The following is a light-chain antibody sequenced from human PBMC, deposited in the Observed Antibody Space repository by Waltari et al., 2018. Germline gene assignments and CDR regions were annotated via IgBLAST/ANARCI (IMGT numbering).Light chain of an antibody. CDR3: QQSDSTPYT. CDR2: AAS. CDR1: QSIGSY. V-gene: IGKV1-39*01. Sequence: DIQMTQSPSSLSASVGDRVTITCRASQSIGSYLNWHQQKPGKTPKFLIYAASSLQSGVPSRFSGSGSGTDFTLTISSLQPEDFATYYCQQSDSTPYTFGQGTKLEIK. J-gene: IGKJ2*01.